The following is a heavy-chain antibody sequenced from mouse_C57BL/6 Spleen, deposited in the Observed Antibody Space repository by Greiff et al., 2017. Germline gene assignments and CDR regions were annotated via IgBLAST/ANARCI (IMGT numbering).Heavy chain of an antibody. CDR1: GFNIKDDY. CDR3: TPRIQGCDY. D-gene: IGHD3-3*01. V-gene: IGHV14-4*01. J-gene: IGHJ2*01. CDR2: MDPENGDT. Sequence: VQLQQSGAELVRPGASVKLSCTASGFNIKDDYMHWVKQRPEQGLEWIGWMDPENGDTEYASKFQGKATITAATSSNTAYLHLRSLTSEYTAVYSCTPRIQGCDYWGQGTPLTVSS.